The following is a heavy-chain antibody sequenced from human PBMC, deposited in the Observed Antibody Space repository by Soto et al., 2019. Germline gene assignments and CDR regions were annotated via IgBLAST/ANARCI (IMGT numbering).Heavy chain of an antibody. J-gene: IGHJ5*02. Sequence: QVQLQESGPGLVKPSQTLSLTCTVSGGSISSGGYYWSWIRQHPGKGLEWIGYIYYSGSTYYNPSLKERGYLSGDTFKNQFSLKLSSVTAAETAVYYCGRGKGLPPPNWFDPWGQGTLVTVSS. CDR3: GRGKGLPPPNWFDP. D-gene: IGHD2-15*01. CDR2: IYYSGST. CDR1: GGSISSGGYY. V-gene: IGHV4-31*03.